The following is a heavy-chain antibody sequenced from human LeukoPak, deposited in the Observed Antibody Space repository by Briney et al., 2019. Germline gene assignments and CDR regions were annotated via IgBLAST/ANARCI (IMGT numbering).Heavy chain of an antibody. D-gene: IGHD3-10*01. Sequence: PGGSLRLSCTASGFSFSPYWMNWVRQAPGKGLEWVANIKQDGSEKFYLDSVKGRSTISRDNAKNSVYLQMNSLRVEDTAVYYCVPGSHWGQGTLVTVSS. J-gene: IGHJ4*02. CDR2: IKQDGSEK. CDR3: VPGSH. CDR1: GFSFSPYW. V-gene: IGHV3-7*02.